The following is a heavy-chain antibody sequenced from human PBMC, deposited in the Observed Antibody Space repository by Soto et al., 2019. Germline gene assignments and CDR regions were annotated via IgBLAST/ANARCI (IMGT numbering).Heavy chain of an antibody. D-gene: IGHD3-22*01. CDR2: IYHSGST. CDR3: ARAPDSSGYPHQYYFDY. CDR1: GGSISSGDYY. V-gene: IGHV4-4*02. Sequence: SETLSLTCTVSGGSISSGDYYWSWVRQPPGKGLEWIGEIYHSGSTNYNPSLKSRVTISVDKSKNQFSLKLSSVTAADTAVYYCARAPDSSGYPHQYYFDYWGQGTLVTVSS. J-gene: IGHJ4*02.